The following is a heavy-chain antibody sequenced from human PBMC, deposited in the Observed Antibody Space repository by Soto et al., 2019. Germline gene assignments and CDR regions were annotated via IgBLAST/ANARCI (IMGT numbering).Heavy chain of an antibody. Sequence: GASVKVSCKASGYTFTSYGISWVRQAPGQGLEWMGWISAYNGNTNYAQKLQGRVTMTTDTSTSTAYMELRSLRSDDTAVYYCARPAGVGAKVGWFDPWGQGTLITVSS. V-gene: IGHV1-18*04. CDR3: ARPAGVGAKVGWFDP. J-gene: IGHJ5*02. CDR2: ISAYNGNT. CDR1: GYTFTSYG. D-gene: IGHD1-26*01.